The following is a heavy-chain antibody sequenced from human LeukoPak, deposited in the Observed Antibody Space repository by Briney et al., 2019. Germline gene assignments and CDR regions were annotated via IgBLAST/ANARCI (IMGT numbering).Heavy chain of an antibody. CDR3: ARGGGSYAYYYYYYMDV. CDR2: IIPIFGTA. Sequence: SVKVSCKASGGTFSSYAISWVRQAPGQGLEWMGGIIPIFGTANYAQKFQGRVTITADKSTSTAYMGLSSLRSEDTAVYYCARGGGSYAYYYYYYMDVWGKGTTVTVSS. CDR1: GGTFSSYA. D-gene: IGHD1-26*01. J-gene: IGHJ6*03. V-gene: IGHV1-69*06.